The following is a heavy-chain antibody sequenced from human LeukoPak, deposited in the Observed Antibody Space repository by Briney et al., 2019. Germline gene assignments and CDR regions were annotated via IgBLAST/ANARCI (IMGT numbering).Heavy chain of an antibody. CDR3: AQWEPRNFQH. Sequence: AGGSLRLSCAASGFTFSSYAMSWVRQAPGKGREWVSAISGSGSSTYYADSVKGRFTISRDNAKNTLYLRMNSLRAEDTAVYSCAQWEPRNFQHWGQGTLVTVSS. V-gene: IGHV3-23*01. CDR2: ISGSGSST. J-gene: IGHJ1*01. CDR1: GFTFSSYA. D-gene: IGHD1-26*01.